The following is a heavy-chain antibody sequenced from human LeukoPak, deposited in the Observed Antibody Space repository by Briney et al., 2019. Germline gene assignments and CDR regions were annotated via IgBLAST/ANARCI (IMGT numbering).Heavy chain of an antibody. CDR2: IYHSGST. V-gene: IGHV4-30-2*01. J-gene: IGHJ5*02. CDR1: GGSISSGGYS. CDR3: ARGRGYGSGSYYLSWWFDP. D-gene: IGHD3-10*01. Sequence: PSETLPLTCAVSGGSISSGGYSWSWIRQPPGKGLEWIGYIYHSGSTYHNPSLKSRVTISVDRSKNQFSLKLSSVTAADTAVYYCARGRGYGSGSYYLSWWFDPWGQGTLVTVSS.